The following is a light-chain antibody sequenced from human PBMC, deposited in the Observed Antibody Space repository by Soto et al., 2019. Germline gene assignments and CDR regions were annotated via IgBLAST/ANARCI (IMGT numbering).Light chain of an antibody. CDR2: GAS. CDR1: QSVSSNY. CDR3: QQYGSSPTWT. Sequence: SELKNSVGSLSLKQGERASLSYRASQSVSSNYLAWYQQKPGQAPRLLIYGASTRATGIPDRFSGSGSGTDFTLTISRLEPEDSAVYYCQQYGSSPTWTFGQGTKVDIK. V-gene: IGKV3-20*01. J-gene: IGKJ1*01.